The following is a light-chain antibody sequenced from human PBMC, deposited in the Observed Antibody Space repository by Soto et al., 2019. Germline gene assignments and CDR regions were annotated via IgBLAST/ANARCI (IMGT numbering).Light chain of an antibody. V-gene: IGLV2-8*01. CDR1: SSDVGGYNY. J-gene: IGLJ2*01. Sequence: QSVLTPPPSASGSPGQSVTISCTGTSSDVGGYNYVSWYQQHPGKAPKLMIYEVSKRPSGVPDRFSGSKSGNTASLTVSGLQAEDEADYYCSSYAGSRYVVFGGGTKLTVL. CDR3: SSYAGSRYVV. CDR2: EVS.